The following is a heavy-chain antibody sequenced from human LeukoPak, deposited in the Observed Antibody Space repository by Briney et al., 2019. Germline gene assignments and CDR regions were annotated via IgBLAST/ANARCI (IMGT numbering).Heavy chain of an antibody. CDR1: GFTFSRYA. CDR2: INAGGDNT. Sequence: GGSLRLSCAASGFTFSRYAMSWVRQAPGKGLEWVSTINAGGDNTYYADSVKGRFSISKDNSKNTVSLQMNSLRAEDTAVYYCAKDHQRYGYGLRVDSWGQGTLVTVSS. V-gene: IGHV3-23*01. CDR3: AKDHQRYGYGLRVDS. J-gene: IGHJ4*02. D-gene: IGHD5-18*01.